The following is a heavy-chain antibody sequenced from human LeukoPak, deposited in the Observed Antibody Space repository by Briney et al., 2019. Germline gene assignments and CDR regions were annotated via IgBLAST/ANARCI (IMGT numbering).Heavy chain of an antibody. CDR1: GFTFSDYY. V-gene: IGHV3-11*01. CDR3: ARDLLGYCSSTSCYDYYYYMDV. Sequence: GGSLRLSCAASGFTFSDYYMSWIRQAPGKGLEWVSYISSSGSTIYYADSVKGRFTISRDNAKNSLYLQMNSLRAEDTAVYYCARDLLGYCSSTSCYDYYYYMDVWGKGTTVTISS. D-gene: IGHD2-2*01. CDR2: ISSSGSTI. J-gene: IGHJ6*03.